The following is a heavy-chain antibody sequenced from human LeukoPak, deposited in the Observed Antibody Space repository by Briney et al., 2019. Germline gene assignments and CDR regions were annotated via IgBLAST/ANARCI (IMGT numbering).Heavy chain of an antibody. CDR1: GFAFSSYN. D-gene: IGHD5-18*01. CDR3: ARAVSGYIYGYGY. CDR2: ISSSSSTI. V-gene: IGHV3-48*02. Sequence: PGGSLRLSCVASGFAFSSYNMNWVRQAPGKGLEWISYISSSSSTIHYADSVKGRFTTSRDNAKNSLYLQMNSLRDEDTAVYYCARAVSGYIYGYGYWGQGTLVTVSS. J-gene: IGHJ4*02.